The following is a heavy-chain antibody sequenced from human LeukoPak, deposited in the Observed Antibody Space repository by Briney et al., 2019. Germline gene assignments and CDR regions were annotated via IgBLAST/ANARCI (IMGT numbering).Heavy chain of an antibody. CDR3: AKRGAGYYFDY. Sequence: HAGGSLRLSCAASGFTFSSYAMSWVRQAPGKGLEWVSSITDSGGGTFYADSVKGRFTISRDNSKNTLSLQLNSLRAEDTAVYYCAKRGAGYYFDYWGQGTLVTVSS. D-gene: IGHD3-10*01. CDR2: ITDSGGGT. V-gene: IGHV3-23*01. J-gene: IGHJ4*02. CDR1: GFTFSSYA.